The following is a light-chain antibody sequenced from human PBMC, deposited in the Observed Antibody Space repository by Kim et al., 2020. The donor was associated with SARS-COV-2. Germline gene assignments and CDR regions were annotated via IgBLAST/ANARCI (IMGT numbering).Light chain of an antibody. CDR2: QDN. J-gene: IGLJ2*01. Sequence: GSPGQTASITCSGDKLGDRYACWYQQRPGQSPVLVIYQDNKRPSGIPERFSGSNSGDTATLTISGTQTMDEADYYCQTWDSSTVLFGGGTQLTVL. CDR3: QTWDSSTVL. V-gene: IGLV3-1*01. CDR1: KLGDRY.